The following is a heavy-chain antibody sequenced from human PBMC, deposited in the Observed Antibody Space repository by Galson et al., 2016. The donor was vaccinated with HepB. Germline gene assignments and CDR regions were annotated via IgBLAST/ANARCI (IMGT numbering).Heavy chain of an antibody. J-gene: IGHJ6*04. V-gene: IGHV3-7*01. CDR2: INQDGSQA. CDR3: ARRLDTQGRIGGWGWGMDV. D-gene: IGHD3-10*01. CDR1: RFTFSLYW. Sequence: SLRLSCAASRFTFSLYWMTWVRQAPGKGLEWVANINQDGSQAYYVASVKGRFTISRDNAKNSLYLQMNSLRVEDTAVYYCARRLDTQGRIGGWGWGMDVWGEGTTVTVSS.